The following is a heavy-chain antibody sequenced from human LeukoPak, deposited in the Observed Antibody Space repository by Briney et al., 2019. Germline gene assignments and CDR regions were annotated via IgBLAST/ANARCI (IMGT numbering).Heavy chain of an antibody. CDR3: ARTNWVAVTRDAFDV. CDR2: ISPRGGST. CDR1: GYNLIDYY. Sequence: ASVKVSCKASGYNLIDYYIHWVRQATGQGLEWMGVISPRGGSTRFAQRFQDRVTVTMDTSTSTFYMELNSLQSEDTAIYYCARTNWVAVTRDAFDVWGQGTMVTVSS. D-gene: IGHD2-15*01. V-gene: IGHV1-46*01. J-gene: IGHJ3*01.